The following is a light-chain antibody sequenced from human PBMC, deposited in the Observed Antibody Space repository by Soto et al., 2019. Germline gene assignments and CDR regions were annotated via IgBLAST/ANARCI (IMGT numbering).Light chain of an antibody. Sequence: DFVMTQAPDSLAVSLGERATINCKSSQSVLYNSNNKNHLGWFQQKPGHPPKLLIYGASFRPSGVPDRFSGSGSGTDFTLTISSLQAEDVAVYYCQQYESLPPLFGPGTTVQIK. CDR1: QSVLYNSNNKNH. V-gene: IGKV4-1*01. CDR2: GAS. J-gene: IGKJ3*01. CDR3: QQYESLPPL.